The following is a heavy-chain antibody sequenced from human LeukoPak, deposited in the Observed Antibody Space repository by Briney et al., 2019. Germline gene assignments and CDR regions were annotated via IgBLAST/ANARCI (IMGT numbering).Heavy chain of an antibody. CDR3: ARQFSGWTTY. Sequence: GGSLRLSCAASGFTFSNYYMNWVRQAPGEGLEWVSSISPSSSAIYYADSVKGRFTISRDNAENSVYLQMNSLRDEDTAVYYCARQFSGWTTYWGQGTLVTVSS. CDR2: ISPSSSAI. D-gene: IGHD6-19*01. V-gene: IGHV3-48*02. J-gene: IGHJ4*02. CDR1: GFTFSNYY.